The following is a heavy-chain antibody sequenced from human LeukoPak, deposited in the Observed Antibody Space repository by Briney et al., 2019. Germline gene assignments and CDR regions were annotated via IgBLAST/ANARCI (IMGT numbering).Heavy chain of an antibody. CDR1: GYTFTSYD. Sequence: ASVKVSCKASGYTFTSYDINWVRQATGQGLEWMGWMNPNSGNTGYAQKFQGRVTMTRNTSISTAYMELSSLRSEDTAVYYCARDLGAVVVPAALNWFDPWGQGTLVTVSS. D-gene: IGHD2-2*01. CDR3: ARDLGAVVVPAALNWFDP. J-gene: IGHJ5*02. CDR2: MNPNSGNT. V-gene: IGHV1-8*01.